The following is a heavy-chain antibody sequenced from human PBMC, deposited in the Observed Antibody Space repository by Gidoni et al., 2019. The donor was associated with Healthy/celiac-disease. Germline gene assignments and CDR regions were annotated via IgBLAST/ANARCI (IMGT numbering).Heavy chain of an antibody. CDR2: ISYDGSNK. J-gene: IGHJ4*02. CDR3: AKPISMIVGPIDY. CDR1: GFTFSSYG. D-gene: IGHD3-22*01. Sequence: QVQLVASGGGVVQPGRSLRLSCAASGFTFSSYGMHWVRQAPGKGLEWVAVISYDGSNKYYADSVKGRFTISRDNSKNTLYLQMNSLRAEDTAVYYCAKPISMIVGPIDYWGQGTLVTVSS. V-gene: IGHV3-30*18.